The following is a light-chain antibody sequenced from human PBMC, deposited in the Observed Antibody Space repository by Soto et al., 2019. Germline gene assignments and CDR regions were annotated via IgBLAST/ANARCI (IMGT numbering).Light chain of an antibody. V-gene: IGKV3-11*01. CDR1: QSISSS. CDR2: DAS. J-gene: IGKJ2*01. CDR3: QQRSNWMYS. Sequence: EIVLTQSPATLSLSPGERATLSCRASQSISSSLAWYQHQPGQAPRLLIYDASNRATGIPARFSGSGSGTDFTLTISSLEPEDFAVYYCQQRSNWMYSFGQGTKLEIK.